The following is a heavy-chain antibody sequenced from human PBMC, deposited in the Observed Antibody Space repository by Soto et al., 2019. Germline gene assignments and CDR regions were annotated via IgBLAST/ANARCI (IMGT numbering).Heavy chain of an antibody. CDR2: ISGSGGST. CDR1: GFTFSSYA. D-gene: IGHD3-16*02. Sequence: PGGSLRLSCAASGFTFSSYAMSLVRQAPGKGLEWVSAISGSGGSTYYADSVKGRFTISRDNSKNTLYLQMNSLRAEDTAVYYCAKSLHLGELSPNPAPYWGQGTLVTVSS. CDR3: AKSLHLGELSPNPAPY. J-gene: IGHJ4*02. V-gene: IGHV3-23*01.